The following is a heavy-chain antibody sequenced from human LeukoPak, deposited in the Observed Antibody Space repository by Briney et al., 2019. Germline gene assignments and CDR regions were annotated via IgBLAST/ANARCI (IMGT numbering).Heavy chain of an antibody. Sequence: GGSLRLSCVASGFTFSSYNIHWVRQAPGKGLEWVSGITTSSTYIFYAASVQGRFTISRDSAKSSVVLQMDSLRAEDTAVYYCARGRGYFDYWGQGILVTVSS. CDR3: ARGRGYFDY. CDR2: ITTSSTYI. CDR1: GFTFSSYN. V-gene: IGHV3-21*01. J-gene: IGHJ4*02.